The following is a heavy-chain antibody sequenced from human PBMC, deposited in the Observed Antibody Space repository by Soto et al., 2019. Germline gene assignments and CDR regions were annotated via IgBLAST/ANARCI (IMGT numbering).Heavy chain of an antibody. D-gene: IGHD4-17*01. V-gene: IGHV1-18*01. CDR1: GYTFTSYG. CDR3: ARVAYGDYADALDI. CDR2: ISAYNGNT. Sequence: ASVKVSCKASGYTFTSYGISWVRQAPGQGLEWMGWISAYNGNTNYAQKLQGRVTMTTDTSTSTAYMELRSLRSDDTAVYYCARVAYGDYADALDIWGQGTMVTVSS. J-gene: IGHJ3*02.